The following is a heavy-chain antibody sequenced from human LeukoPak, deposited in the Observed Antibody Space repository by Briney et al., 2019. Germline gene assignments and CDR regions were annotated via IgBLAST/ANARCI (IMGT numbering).Heavy chain of an antibody. Sequence: SETLSLTCTVSGGSISRHYWSWIRQPPGKGLEWIGYIYYNGNTYYNPSLKSRVTISVDTSKNQFSLKLSSVTAADTAVYYCASYGGNSVGNWFDPWGQGTLVTVSS. CDR2: IYYNGNT. CDR1: GGSISRHY. D-gene: IGHD4-23*01. J-gene: IGHJ5*02. CDR3: ASYGGNSVGNWFDP. V-gene: IGHV4-59*11.